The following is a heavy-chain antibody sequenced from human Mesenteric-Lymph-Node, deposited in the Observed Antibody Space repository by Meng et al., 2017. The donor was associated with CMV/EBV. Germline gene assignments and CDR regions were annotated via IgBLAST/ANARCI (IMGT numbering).Heavy chain of an antibody. CDR2: INPNSGGT. CDR3: ARVVKGNWFDP. J-gene: IGHJ5*02. V-gene: IGHV1-2*02. CDR1: GGTFSSYT. Sequence: ASVKVSCKASGGTFSSYTISWVRQAPGQGLEWMGWINPNSGGTNYAQKFQGRVTMTRDTSISTAYMELSRLRSDDTAVYYCARVVKGNWFDPWGQGTLVTVSS.